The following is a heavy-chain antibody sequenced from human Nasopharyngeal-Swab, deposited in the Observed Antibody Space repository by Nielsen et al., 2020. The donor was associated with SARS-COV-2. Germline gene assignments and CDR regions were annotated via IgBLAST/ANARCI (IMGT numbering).Heavy chain of an antibody. CDR2: ISYDGSNK. CDR3: ARNHPYGMTSPFNYYYYGMDV. J-gene: IGHJ6*01. CDR1: GFTFSSYA. D-gene: IGHD1-14*01. Sequence: SCAASGFTFSSYAMHWVRQAPGKALEWVAVISYDGSNKYYADSVKGRFTISRDNSKNTLYLQMNRLRAEDTAVYYCARNHPYGMTSPFNYYYYGMDVWGQGTTVTVSS. V-gene: IGHV3-30-3*01.